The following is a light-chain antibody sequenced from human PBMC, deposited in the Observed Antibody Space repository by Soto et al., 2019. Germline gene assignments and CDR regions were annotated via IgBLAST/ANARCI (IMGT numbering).Light chain of an antibody. V-gene: IGKV3-11*01. CDR3: LERSNWPPVMYT. CDR2: DAS. Sequence: EIVLTQSPATLSLSPGERATLSCRASQSVSSYLAWYQQKPGQAPRLLIYDASNRATGIPARFSGSGSGTDFTHTISSLETEDFAVYSCLERSNWPPVMYTLGQGAKLEIK. CDR1: QSVSSY. J-gene: IGKJ2*01.